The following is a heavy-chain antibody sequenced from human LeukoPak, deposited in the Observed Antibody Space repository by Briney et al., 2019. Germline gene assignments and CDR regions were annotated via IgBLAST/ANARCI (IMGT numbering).Heavy chain of an antibody. V-gene: IGHV4-61*08. CDR3: ARSGIVGATFPSY. D-gene: IGHD1-26*01. J-gene: IGHJ4*02. Sequence: SETLSLTCTVSGGSISSGGYYWSWIRQPPGKGLEWIGYIYYSGSTNYNPSLKSRVTISVDTSKNQFSLKLSSVTAADTAVYDCARSGIVGATFPSYWGQGTLVTVSS. CDR1: GGSISSGGYY. CDR2: IYYSGST.